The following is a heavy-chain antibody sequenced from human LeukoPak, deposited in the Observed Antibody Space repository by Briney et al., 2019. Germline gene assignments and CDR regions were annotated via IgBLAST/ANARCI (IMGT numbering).Heavy chain of an antibody. J-gene: IGHJ3*02. D-gene: IGHD3-10*01. Sequence: GGSLRLSCAASGLTLSSYWMSWVRQAPGKGLEWVANINEDGSMKTYVDSLKGRSTISRDNTKNSMYLQMNSLRAEDTALYYCVTNRRWFGENAFDIWGQGTMVTVSS. CDR1: GLTLSSYW. CDR2: INEDGSMK. V-gene: IGHV3-7*03. CDR3: VTNRRWFGENAFDI.